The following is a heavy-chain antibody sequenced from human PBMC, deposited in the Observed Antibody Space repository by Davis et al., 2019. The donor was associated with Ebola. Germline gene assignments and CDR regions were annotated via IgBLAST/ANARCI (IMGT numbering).Heavy chain of an antibody. CDR1: GFTFSSYG. V-gene: IGHV3-64D*08. Sequence: GESLKISCAASGFTFSSYGMHWVRQAPGKGLEYVSAISSNGGRTYYADSVKGRFTISRDNSKNTLYLQMSSLRAEDTAVYYCVKGGGLGLNFDYWGQGTLVTVSS. D-gene: IGHD6-19*01. CDR2: ISSNGGRT. J-gene: IGHJ4*02. CDR3: VKGGGLGLNFDY.